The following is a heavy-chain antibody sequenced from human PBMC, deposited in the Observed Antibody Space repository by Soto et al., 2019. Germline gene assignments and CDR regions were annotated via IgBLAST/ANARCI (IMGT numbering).Heavy chain of an antibody. J-gene: IGHJ6*02. CDR1: GRSISNYY. CDR2: INHSGST. Sequence: SDTRSLTCPLSGRSISNYYWSWIRQPPGKGLEWIGEINHSGSTNYNPSLKSRVTISVDTSKNQFSLKLSSVTAADTAVYYCARGGYYYYYGMDVWGQGTTVTVS. CDR3: ARGGYYYYYGMDV. V-gene: IGHV4-34*01.